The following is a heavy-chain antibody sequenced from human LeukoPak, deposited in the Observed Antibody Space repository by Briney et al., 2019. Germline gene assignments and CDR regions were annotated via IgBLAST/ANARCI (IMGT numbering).Heavy chain of an antibody. V-gene: IGHV4-39*01. D-gene: IGHD6-13*01. CDR2: IYYTGRT. CDR3: AQSLGSSDWMCKWSDR. CDR1: GGSTRSSGHS. J-gene: IGHJ5*02. Sequence: SETLSVTCAVSGGSTRSSGHSWGWIRQPPGKGLEWTGTIYYTGRTYYNPSLESRVTISVGTSKNQFSLRLSSVTAADTAVYYCAQSLGSSDWMCKWSDRWGQSLLVTVSS.